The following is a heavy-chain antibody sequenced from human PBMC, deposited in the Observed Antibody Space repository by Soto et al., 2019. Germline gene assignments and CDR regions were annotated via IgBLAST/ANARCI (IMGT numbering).Heavy chain of an antibody. V-gene: IGHV4-31*03. CDR3: ARGSSYCSSTSCYRNAL. Sequence: PSETLSLTCTVSGGSISSCGYYWSWFRQHPGKGPEWIGYIYYSGSTYYNPSLKSRVTISVDTSKNQFSLKLSSVTAADTAVYYCARGSSYCSSTSCYRNALWAQGTLVTVSS. CDR1: GGSISSCGYY. J-gene: IGHJ4*02. D-gene: IGHD2-2*01. CDR2: IYYSGST.